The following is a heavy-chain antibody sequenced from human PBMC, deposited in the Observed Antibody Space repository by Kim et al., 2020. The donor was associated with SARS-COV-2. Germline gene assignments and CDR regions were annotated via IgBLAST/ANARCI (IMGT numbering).Heavy chain of an antibody. D-gene: IGHD2-2*01. V-gene: IGHV3-48*02. CDR3: ARDQEVVVVPAAIPEINAFDI. CDR1: GFTFSSYS. CDR2: ISSSSSTI. Sequence: GGSLRLSCAASGFTFSSYSMNWVRQAPGKGLEWVSYISSSSSTIYYADSVKGRFTISRDNAKNSLYLQMNSLRDEDTAVYYCARDQEVVVVPAAIPEINAFDIWGQGTMVTVSS. J-gene: IGHJ3*02.